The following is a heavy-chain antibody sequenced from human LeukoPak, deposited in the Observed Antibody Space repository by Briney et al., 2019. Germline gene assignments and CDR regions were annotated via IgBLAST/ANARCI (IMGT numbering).Heavy chain of an antibody. J-gene: IGHJ5*02. CDR2: MNPNSGNT. D-gene: IGHD6-19*01. V-gene: IGHV1-8*01. Sequence: WASVKVSCRASGYTFTSYDIKWVRQATGQGLEWMGRMNPNSGNTDYAQKFQGRVTMTTDTSTSTAYMELRSLRSDDTAVYYCATAAIPSSGWHDDWFDPWGQGTLVTVSS. CDR3: ATAAIPSSGWHDDWFDP. CDR1: GYTFTSYD.